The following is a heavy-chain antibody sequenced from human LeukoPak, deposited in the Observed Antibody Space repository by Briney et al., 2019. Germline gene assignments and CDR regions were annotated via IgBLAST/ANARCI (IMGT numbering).Heavy chain of an antibody. Sequence: PSETLSLTCTVSGGSISSYYWSWIRQPPGKGLEWIGYIYYSGSTNYNPSLKSRVTISVDTSKNQFSLKLSSVTAADTAVYYCARSRGRGYSYGSNYFDYWGQGTLVTVSS. J-gene: IGHJ4*02. CDR3: ARSRGRGYSYGSNYFDY. CDR1: GGSISSYY. V-gene: IGHV4-59*12. D-gene: IGHD5-18*01. CDR2: IYYSGST.